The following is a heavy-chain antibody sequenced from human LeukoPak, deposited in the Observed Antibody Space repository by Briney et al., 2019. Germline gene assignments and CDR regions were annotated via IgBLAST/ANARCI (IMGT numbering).Heavy chain of an antibody. CDR1: GYTFTDYY. J-gene: IGHJ1*01. CDR3: ARLAAVPG. D-gene: IGHD6-19*01. Sequence: ASVKVSCKASGYTFTDYYLHWVRQAPGQGLEWMGWIHPKSGGTNYAQKFQGRVAMTRDTSISTAYMELSSLRSDDTAVYYCARLAAVPGWGQGTLVTVSS. V-gene: IGHV1-2*02. CDR2: IHPKSGGT.